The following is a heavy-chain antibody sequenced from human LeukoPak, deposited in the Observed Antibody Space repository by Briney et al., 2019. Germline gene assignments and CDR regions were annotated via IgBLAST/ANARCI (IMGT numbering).Heavy chain of an antibody. CDR3: ATWNNSNLYSFFDL. CDR1: GGSIKDYF. J-gene: IGHJ4*02. CDR2: IYASGDT. Sequence: SETLSLTCSVSGGSIKDYFWTWIRQSAGKGLEWIGRIYASGDTNYNPSLKGRVGMSVDTSKNQFSLRLRSVTAADTAVYYCATWNNSNLYSFFDLWGQGALVTESS. V-gene: IGHV4-4*07. D-gene: IGHD1/OR15-1a*01.